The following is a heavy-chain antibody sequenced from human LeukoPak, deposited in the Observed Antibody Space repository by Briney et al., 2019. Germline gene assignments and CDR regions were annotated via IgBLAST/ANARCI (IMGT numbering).Heavy chain of an antibody. J-gene: IGHJ4*02. D-gene: IGHD1-7*01. Sequence: SETLSLTCTVSGGSISSSSYYWGWIRQPPGKGLEWIGSIYYSGNTYYNPSLKSRVTISVDTSKNQFSLKLSSVTAADTAVYYCVRLELLGPPLYWGQGTLVTVSS. V-gene: IGHV4-39*01. CDR2: IYYSGNT. CDR1: GGSISSSSYY. CDR3: VRLELLGPPLY.